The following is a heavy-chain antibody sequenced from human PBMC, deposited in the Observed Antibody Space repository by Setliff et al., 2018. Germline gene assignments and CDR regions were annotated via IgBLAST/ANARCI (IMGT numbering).Heavy chain of an antibody. J-gene: IGHJ6*02. Sequence: GGSLRLSCAASGFTFDDYAMHWVRQAPGKGLEWVSLISWDGGSTYYADSVKGRFTISRDNSKNPLYLQMNSLRAEDTALYYCAKDIGSRSWYWLGPSQPYYGMDVWGQGTTVTVSS. V-gene: IGHV3-43D*04. CDR2: ISWDGGST. CDR3: AKDIGSRSWYWLGPSQPYYGMDV. CDR1: GFTFDDYA. D-gene: IGHD6-13*01.